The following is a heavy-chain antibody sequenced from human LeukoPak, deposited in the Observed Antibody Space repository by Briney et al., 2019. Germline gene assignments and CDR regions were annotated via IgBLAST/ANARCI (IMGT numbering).Heavy chain of an antibody. D-gene: IGHD5-12*01. CDR2: INPNSADT. J-gene: IGHJ4*02. CDR1: GYSFTGYF. CDR3: ARTSGYDFGTDFDY. V-gene: IGHV1-2*02. Sequence: ASVKVSCKTSGYSFTGYFMHWVRQAPGEGLEWLGWINPNSADTKYAQRFQGRVTMTRDTSINTAYMELRRLTSDDTAVYYCARTSGYDFGTDFDYWGQGTLVTVSS.